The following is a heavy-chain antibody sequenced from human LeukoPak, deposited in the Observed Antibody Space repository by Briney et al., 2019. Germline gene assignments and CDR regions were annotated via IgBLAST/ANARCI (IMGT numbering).Heavy chain of an antibody. CDR1: GYTFTSYY. J-gene: IGHJ6*02. CDR2: INPSGGST. CDR3: ARDLVERLYGMDV. D-gene: IGHD2-15*01. V-gene: IGHV1-46*01. Sequence: ASVKVSCKASGYTFTSYYMHWVRQAPGQGLEWMGIINPSGGSTSYAQKFQGRVTMTRDTSTNTVYMELSSLRSEDTAVYYCARDLVERLYGMDVWGQGTTVTVSS.